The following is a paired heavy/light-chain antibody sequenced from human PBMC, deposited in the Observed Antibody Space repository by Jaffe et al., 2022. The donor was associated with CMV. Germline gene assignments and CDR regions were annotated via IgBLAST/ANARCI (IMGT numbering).Heavy chain of an antibody. D-gene: IGHD1-7*01. Sequence: HITLEESGPTLVQPTQTLTLTCTFSGFSLSTTGVGVGWIRQPPGKALEWLAIIYWNDRQRYSPSLKNRLTITKDTSENQVILTMTNMDPVDTATYYCAHSSAGITPNNWFHSWGQGTLVTVSS. CDR1: GFSLSTTGVG. J-gene: IGHJ5*01. V-gene: IGHV2-5*01. CDR2: IYWNDRQ. CDR3: AHSSAGITPNNWFHS.
Light chain of an antibody. V-gene: IGKV1-39*01. Sequence: DIQMTQSPSSLSASVGDRVTITCRASQSISDCLNWYQQKPGKAPKLLIYAASSLQSGVPSRFGGSGSGTDFTLTISSLQPEDFATYYCQQSYSTPLTFGGGTKVEIK. CDR2: AAS. CDR1: QSISDC. CDR3: QQSYSTPLT. J-gene: IGKJ4*01.